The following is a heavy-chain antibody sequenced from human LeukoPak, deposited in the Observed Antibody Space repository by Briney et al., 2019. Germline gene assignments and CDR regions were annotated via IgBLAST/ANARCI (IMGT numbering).Heavy chain of an antibody. J-gene: IGHJ4*02. CDR1: GGSISSSNW. CDR2: IYHSGST. Sequence: SETLSLTCAVSGGSISSSNWWSWVRQPPGKGLEWIGEIYHSGSTNYNPSLKSRVTISVDKSKNQFSLKLSSVTAADTAVYYCASSQGYYAFDDYWGQGTLVTVSS. D-gene: IGHD3-10*01. CDR3: ASSQGYYAFDDY. V-gene: IGHV4-4*02.